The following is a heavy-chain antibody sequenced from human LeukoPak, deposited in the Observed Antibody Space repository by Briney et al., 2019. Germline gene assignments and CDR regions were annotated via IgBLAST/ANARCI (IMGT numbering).Heavy chain of an antibody. V-gene: IGHV4-59*01. CDR3: ARGLLYDFWSGYLFDY. Sequence: SETLSLTCTVSGGSISSYYWSWIRQPPGKGLEWIGYIYYSGSTNYNPSLKSRVTISVDTSKNQFSLKLSSVTAADTAVYYCARGLLYDFWSGYLFDYWGQGTLVTVSS. D-gene: IGHD3-3*01. CDR2: IYYSGST. J-gene: IGHJ4*02. CDR1: GGSISSYY.